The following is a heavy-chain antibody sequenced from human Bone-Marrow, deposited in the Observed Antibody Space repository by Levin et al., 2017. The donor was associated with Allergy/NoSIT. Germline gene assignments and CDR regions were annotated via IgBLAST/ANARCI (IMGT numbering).Heavy chain of an antibody. J-gene: IGHJ6*03. D-gene: IGHD5-18*01. CDR3: ARDRRGYTYGPYTEYYYDYMDV. Sequence: SETLSLTCTVSGGSISSGSYYWSWIRQPAGKGLEWIGRIYASGNTNYNPSLQSRVTISVDTSKNQFSLKLSSVTAADTAVFYCARDRRGYTYGPYTEYYYDYMDVGGKGTTVTVSS. CDR2: IYASGNT. CDR1: GGSISSGSYY. V-gene: IGHV4-61*02.